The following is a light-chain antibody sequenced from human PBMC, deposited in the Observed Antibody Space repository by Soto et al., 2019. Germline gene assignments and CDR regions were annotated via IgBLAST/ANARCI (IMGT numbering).Light chain of an antibody. J-gene: IGKJ1*01. CDR3: QQRSNWPQT. CDR1: QSVGNNY. Sequence: ENVLTQAPGTLSLSPGDRATLSCRASQSVGNNYLAWFQQIPGQAPRLLIYAASSRATGTPDRFSGSGSGTDFTLTISSLEPEDFAVYYCQQRSNWPQTFGQGTKVDIK. V-gene: IGKV3D-20*02. CDR2: AAS.